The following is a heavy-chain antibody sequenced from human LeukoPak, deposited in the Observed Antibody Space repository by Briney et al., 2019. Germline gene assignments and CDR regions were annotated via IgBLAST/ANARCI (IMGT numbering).Heavy chain of an antibody. V-gene: IGHV3-11*01. Sequence: GGSLRLSCAASGFTFSDSYMRWIRQAPGKGLEWVSYISDSGSTIYYADSVKGRFTISRDNAKNSLYLQMNSLRAEDTAVYYCARGRLGDYDTSGYYYNWGQGTLVTVSS. CDR1: GFTFSDSY. CDR2: ISDSGSTI. J-gene: IGHJ4*02. D-gene: IGHD3-22*01. CDR3: ARGRLGDYDTSGYYYN.